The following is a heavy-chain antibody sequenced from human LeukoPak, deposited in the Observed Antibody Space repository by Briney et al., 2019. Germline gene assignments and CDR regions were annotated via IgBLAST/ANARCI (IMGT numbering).Heavy chain of an antibody. CDR3: VKVLLYSSGWCNWFDP. V-gene: IGHV3-64D*06. D-gene: IGHD6-19*01. CDR2: ISSNGGST. CDR1: GFTFSSYA. J-gene: IGHJ5*02. Sequence: GGALRLSCSASGFTFSSYAMHWVRQAPGKGLEYVSAISSNGGSTYYADSVKGRFTISRDNSKNTLYLQMSSLRAEDTAVYYCVKVLLYSSGWCNWFDPWGQGTLVTSST.